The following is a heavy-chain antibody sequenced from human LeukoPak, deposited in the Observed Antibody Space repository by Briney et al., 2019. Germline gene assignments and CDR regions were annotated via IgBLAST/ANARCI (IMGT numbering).Heavy chain of an antibody. CDR2: ISYDGSNK. J-gene: IGHJ6*02. D-gene: IGHD3-3*01. V-gene: IGHV3-30*18. CDR3: AKDLGDFRSGYKYYYGMDV. Sequence: GGSLRLSCAASGFTFSSYGMHWVRQAPGKGLEWVAVISYDGSNKYYADSVKGRFTISRDNSKNTLYLQMNSLRAEDTAVYYCAKDLGDFRSGYKYYYGMDVWGQGTTVTVSS. CDR1: GFTFSSYG.